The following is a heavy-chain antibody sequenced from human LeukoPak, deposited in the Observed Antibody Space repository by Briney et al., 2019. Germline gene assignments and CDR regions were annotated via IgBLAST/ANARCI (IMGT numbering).Heavy chain of an antibody. J-gene: IGHJ4*02. CDR1: GFIFDDYG. CDR3: AREGDYSNYEGA. Sequence: GGSLRLSCAASGFIFDDYGMSWVRQAPGKGLEWGSGIDWNGGSTGYADSVKGRFTISRDNAKNSLYLQMNSLRAEDTALYYCAREGDYSNYEGAWGQGTLVTVSS. D-gene: IGHD4-11*01. V-gene: IGHV3-20*04. CDR2: IDWNGGST.